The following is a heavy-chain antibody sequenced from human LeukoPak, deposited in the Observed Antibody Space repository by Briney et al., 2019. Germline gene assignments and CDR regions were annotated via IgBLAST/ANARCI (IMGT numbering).Heavy chain of an antibody. CDR1: GGSFSGYY. J-gene: IGHJ3*02. CDR3: VRETATYYYDSRGYYRQIEVFDI. Sequence: SETLSLTCAVYGGSFSGYYWSWIRQPPGKGLEWIGEINHSGSTTYNPSLKSRVTISVDISKNQFSLQLNSVTAADTAVYYCVRETATYYYDSRGYYRQIEVFDIWGQGTPVIVSS. D-gene: IGHD3-22*01. V-gene: IGHV4-34*01. CDR2: INHSGST.